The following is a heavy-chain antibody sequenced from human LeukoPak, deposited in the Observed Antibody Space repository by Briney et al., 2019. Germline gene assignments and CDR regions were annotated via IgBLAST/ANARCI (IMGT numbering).Heavy chain of an antibody. CDR2: IYYSGST. Sequence: PSETLSLTCTVSGGSLSSYYWSWIRQPPGKGLEWIGYIYYSGSTNYNPSLTSRVTISVDTSKNQFSLKLSSVTAADTAVYYCARVGGPFDYWGQGTLVTVSS. CDR3: ARVGGPFDY. D-gene: IGHD6-25*01. V-gene: IGHV4-59*01. J-gene: IGHJ4*02. CDR1: GGSLSSYY.